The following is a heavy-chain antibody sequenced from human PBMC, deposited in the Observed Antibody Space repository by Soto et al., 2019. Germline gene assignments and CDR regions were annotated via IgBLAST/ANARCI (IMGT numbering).Heavy chain of an antibody. Sequence: ASVKVSWKASGYTFTSYYMHWVRQAPGQGLEWMGIINPSGGSTSYAQKFQGRVTMTRDTSTSTVYMELSSLRSEDTAVYYCARHPGGRGYYYGMDVWGQGTTVTLSS. CDR3: ARHPGGRGYYYGMDV. V-gene: IGHV1-46*01. D-gene: IGHD2-15*01. J-gene: IGHJ6*02. CDR2: INPSGGST. CDR1: GYTFTSYY.